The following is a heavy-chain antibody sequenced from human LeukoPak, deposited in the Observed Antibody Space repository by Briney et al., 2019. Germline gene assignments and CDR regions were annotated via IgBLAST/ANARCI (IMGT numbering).Heavy chain of an antibody. V-gene: IGHV3-23*01. D-gene: IGHD3-22*01. CDR3: AKNHDSNGYHTDDAFDI. CDR1: GFTFRAHG. J-gene: IGHJ3*02. CDR2: ISPSGDIT. Sequence: GGTLRLSCAASGFTFRAHGMNWVRQAPGKGLEWVAGISPSGDITYYSYSVMGRFTISRDNPTSTVYLQMNSLRAEDTAIYYCAKNHDSNGYHTDDAFDIWGQGTMVTVSS.